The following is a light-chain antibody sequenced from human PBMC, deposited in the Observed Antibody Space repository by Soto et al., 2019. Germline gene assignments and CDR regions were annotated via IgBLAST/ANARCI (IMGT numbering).Light chain of an antibody. V-gene: IGLV2-11*01. J-gene: IGLJ1*01. Sequence: QSPLTQSRSVSGSPGQSVTISCTGTSSDVGGYNDVSWYQQHPGKAPKFIFYAVSKRPSGVPDRFSGSKSGNTASLPISGLQAEDEADYYCFSYAGSYTYVFGTGTKVTVL. CDR1: SSDVGGYND. CDR2: AVS. CDR3: FSYAGSYTYV.